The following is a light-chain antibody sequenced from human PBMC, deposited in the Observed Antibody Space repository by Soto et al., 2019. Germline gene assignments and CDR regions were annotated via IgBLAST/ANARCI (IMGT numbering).Light chain of an antibody. V-gene: IGKV3-20*01. J-gene: IGKJ1*01. Sequence: TVLTQSPATLSVSPGERASLSCRASQSVSINLAWYQQKPGQAPRLLIYGASTRATGIPARFSGSGSGTDFTLTISRLEPEDFAVYYCQQSGSSPQTFGQGTKVDIK. CDR1: QSVSIN. CDR2: GAS. CDR3: QQSGSSPQT.